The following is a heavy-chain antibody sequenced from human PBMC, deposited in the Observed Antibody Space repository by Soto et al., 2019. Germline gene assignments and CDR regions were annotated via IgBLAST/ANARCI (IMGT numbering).Heavy chain of an antibody. CDR2: ISYDGSNK. Sequence: QVQLVESGGGVVQPGRSLRLSCAASGFTFSSYGMHRVRQAPGKGLEWVAVISYDGSNKYYADSVKGRFTISRDNSKNTLYLQMNSLRAEDTAVYYCAKDIGDYYYDSSGYLGYWGQGTLVTVSS. D-gene: IGHD3-22*01. CDR1: GFTFSSYG. CDR3: AKDIGDYYYDSSGYLGY. V-gene: IGHV3-30*18. J-gene: IGHJ4*02.